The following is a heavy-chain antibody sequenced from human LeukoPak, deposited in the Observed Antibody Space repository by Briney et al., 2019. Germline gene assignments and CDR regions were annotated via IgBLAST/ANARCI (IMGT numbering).Heavy chain of an antibody. CDR3: ARDYYYDSSGSFDY. CDR1: AYTLTNYG. V-gene: IGHV1-46*01. Sequence: ASVKVSCKASAYTLTNYGISWVRQAPGQGLEWMGIINPSGGSTSYAQKFQGRVTMTRDTSTSTVYMELSSLRSEDTAVYYCARDYYYDSSGSFDYWGQGTLVTVSS. J-gene: IGHJ4*02. CDR2: INPSGGST. D-gene: IGHD3-22*01.